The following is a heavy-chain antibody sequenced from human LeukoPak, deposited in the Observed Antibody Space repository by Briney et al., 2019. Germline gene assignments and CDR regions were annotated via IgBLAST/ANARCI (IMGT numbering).Heavy chain of an antibody. CDR3: ARVGSTPAKFDH. CDR1: GESFGRYS. D-gene: IGHD2-2*01. V-gene: IGHV4-34*01. J-gene: IGHJ4*02. CDR2: INFSGYT. Sequence: SETLSHTCAFSGESFGRYSCTWIRQSPGKGLECIGEINFSGYTKYNRSLKSRVTMSVDTSNNQFSLNLSSVTAADTDIYFCARVGSTPAKFDHWGQGTLVTVCS.